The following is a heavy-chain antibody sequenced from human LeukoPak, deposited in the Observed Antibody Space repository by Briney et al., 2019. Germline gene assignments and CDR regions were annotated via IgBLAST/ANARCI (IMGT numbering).Heavy chain of an antibody. J-gene: IGHJ4*02. CDR2: ISGSSGST. CDR3: AKMTTSGGSRFDC. V-gene: IGHV3-23*01. CDR1: GFTFSSYA. D-gene: IGHD2-15*01. Sequence: PGGSLRLSCAASGFTFSSYAMSWVRQAPGKGLEWVSAISGSSGSTNYADSVKGHFTISRDNSKNTLYLQMNSLRAEDTAVYYCAKMTTSGGSRFDCWGQGALVTVPS.